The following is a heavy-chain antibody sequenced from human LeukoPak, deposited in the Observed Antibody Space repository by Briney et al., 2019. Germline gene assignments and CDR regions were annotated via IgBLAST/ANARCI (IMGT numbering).Heavy chain of an antibody. CDR2: MKGDGSEI. D-gene: IGHD6-6*01. J-gene: IGHJ4*02. CDR3: ARGLSTYSSSTY. V-gene: IGHV3-7*01. Sequence: GGSLRLSCAASGFTFSDYYMSWIRQAPGKGLEWVANMKGDGSEIHYVDSVKGRFTISRDNAKNTLYLQMNSLRAEDTAVYYCARGLSTYSSSTYWGQGTLVTVSS. CDR1: GFTFSDYY.